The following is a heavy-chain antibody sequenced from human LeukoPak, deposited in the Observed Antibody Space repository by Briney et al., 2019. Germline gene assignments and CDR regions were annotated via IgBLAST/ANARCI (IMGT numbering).Heavy chain of an antibody. J-gene: IGHJ6*02. CDR1: GFTFTMFS. Sequence: GGSLRLSCAASGFTFTMFSMNWLRQAPGKGLEWIAFIRGRSDTTYYADSVQGRFTISRDNAKNSLYLQMNSLRAEDTAVYYCARDQSGSYYANYYYGMDVWGQGTTVTVSS. V-gene: IGHV3-48*04. D-gene: IGHD1-26*01. CDR2: IRGRSDTT. CDR3: ARDQSGSYYANYYYGMDV.